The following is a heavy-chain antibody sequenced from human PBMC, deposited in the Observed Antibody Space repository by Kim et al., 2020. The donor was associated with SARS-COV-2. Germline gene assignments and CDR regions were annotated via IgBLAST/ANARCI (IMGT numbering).Heavy chain of an antibody. CDR2: T. CDR3: ARRGYSYGYDY. Sequence: TSYAQKFQGRVTMTRDTSTSTGYMGLSSLRSEDTAVYYWARRGYSYGYDYWGQGTLVTVSS. J-gene: IGHJ4*02. D-gene: IGHD5-18*01. V-gene: IGHV1-46*01.